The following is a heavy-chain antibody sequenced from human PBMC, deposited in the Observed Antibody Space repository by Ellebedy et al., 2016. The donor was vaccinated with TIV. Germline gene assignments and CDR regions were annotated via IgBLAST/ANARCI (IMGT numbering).Heavy chain of an antibody. Sequence: GGSLRLXXAASGFTFSSYWMNWVRQTPGKGLEWVAQINHDGSEKNYVDSVKGRFTIARDSAKNSLYLQMNSLRAEDTAVYYCARDLLHNWDEAPLFDYWGQGTLVTVSS. V-gene: IGHV3-7*01. J-gene: IGHJ4*02. CDR2: INHDGSEK. CDR3: ARDLLHNWDEAPLFDY. CDR1: GFTFSSYW. D-gene: IGHD1-20*01.